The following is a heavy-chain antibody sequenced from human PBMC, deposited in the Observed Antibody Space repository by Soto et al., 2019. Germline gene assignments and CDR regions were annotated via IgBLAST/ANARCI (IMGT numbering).Heavy chain of an antibody. CDR3: ARDKHDYFNHGIGFDT. CDR1: GDSVSTNGAA. Sequence: SQTLSLTCAISGDSVSTNGAAWNWIRQSPSRGLEWLGRTYYRSKWYNDYAVSVKSRITINPDTSKSQFSLQLNSVTPEDTAVYYCARDKHDYFNHGIGFDTWGQGILVTVSS. D-gene: IGHD4-17*01. J-gene: IGHJ5*02. V-gene: IGHV6-1*01. CDR2: TYYRSKWYN.